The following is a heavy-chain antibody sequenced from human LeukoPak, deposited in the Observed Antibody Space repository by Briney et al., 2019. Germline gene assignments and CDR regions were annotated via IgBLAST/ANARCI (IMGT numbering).Heavy chain of an antibody. V-gene: IGHV4-59*12. CDR2: IYYSGST. CDR1: GGSISSYY. D-gene: IGHD3-3*01. Sequence: SGTLSLTCTVSGGSISSYYWNWIRQPPGKGLEWIGYIYYSGSTNYNPSLKSRVTISVDTSKNQFSLKLSSVTAADTAVYYCARVRNSYYDFWSGYYFDYWGQGTLVTVSS. CDR3: ARVRNSYYDFWSGYYFDY. J-gene: IGHJ4*02.